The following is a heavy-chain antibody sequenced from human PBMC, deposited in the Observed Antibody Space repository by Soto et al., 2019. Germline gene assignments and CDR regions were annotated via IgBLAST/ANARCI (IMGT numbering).Heavy chain of an antibody. J-gene: IGHJ4*02. CDR1: GVYISSYY. CDR2: IYYSGST. Sequence: ETLSLTCTVSGVYISSYYWSWIRQPPGKGLEWIGCIYYSGSTNYNPSLRSRVTIYVDTSKNQFSLRLASVTAADTAVYFCARTLGPRGPGSDGSDFRWTIDSWGQGILVTVSS. D-gene: IGHD2-21*01. V-gene: IGHV4-59*08. CDR3: ARTLGPRGPGSDGSDFRWTIDS.